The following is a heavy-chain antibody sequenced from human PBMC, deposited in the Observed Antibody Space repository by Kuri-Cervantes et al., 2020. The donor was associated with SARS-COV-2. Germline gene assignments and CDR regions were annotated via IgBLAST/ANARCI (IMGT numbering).Heavy chain of an antibody. CDR3: ARGRNYDILTGYSEYYFDY. V-gene: IGHV3-33*01. Sequence: GESLKISCAASGFTFTNYGMHWVRLAPGKGLEWVAVIWNDGSNKYYADSVKGRFSIFRDNSKNMLYLQMNSLRAEDTAVYYCARGRNYDILTGYSEYYFDYWGQGTLVTVSS. J-gene: IGHJ4*02. CDR1: GFTFTNYG. D-gene: IGHD3-9*01. CDR2: IWNDGSNK.